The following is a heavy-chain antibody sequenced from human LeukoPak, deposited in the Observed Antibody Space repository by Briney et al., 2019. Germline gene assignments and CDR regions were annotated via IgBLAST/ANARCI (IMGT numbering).Heavy chain of an antibody. CDR2: IKQDGSEK. J-gene: IGHJ4*02. CDR1: GFTFSTYW. CDR3: ARDSAGNDY. Sequence: PGGSLRLSCEASGFTFSTYWMSWVRQAPGKGLEWVANIKQDGSEKYYVDSVKGRFTISRDNAKNSPYLQMNSLRAEDTAMYYCARDSAGNDYWGQGTLATVSS. D-gene: IGHD6-13*01. V-gene: IGHV3-7*01.